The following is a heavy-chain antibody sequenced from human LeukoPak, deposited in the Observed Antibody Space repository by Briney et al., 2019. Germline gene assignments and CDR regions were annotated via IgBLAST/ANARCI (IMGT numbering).Heavy chain of an antibody. CDR2: IDPNSGGT. CDR3: ARDHCSGGSCYEDSWFDP. Sequence: ASVKVSCKASGYTFTGYYMHWVRQAPGQGLEWMGWIDPNSGGTNYAQKFQGRATLTRDTSISTAYMELSRLRSDDTAVYYCARDHCSGGSCYEDSWFDPWGQGTLVTVSS. V-gene: IGHV1-2*02. D-gene: IGHD2-15*01. J-gene: IGHJ5*02. CDR1: GYTFTGYY.